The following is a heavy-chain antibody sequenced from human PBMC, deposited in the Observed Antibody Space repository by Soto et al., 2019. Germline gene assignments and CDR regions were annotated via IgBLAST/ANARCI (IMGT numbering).Heavy chain of an antibody. CDR1: EFTFDKYY. Sequence: LRLSCAASEFTFDKYYMTWVRQAPGKGPEWVANIKPDGSEQYYVDSVKGRFTISRDNANNSLYLQMNSLRAEDTAVYFCARGNWNYYYGFDVWGQGTTVTVSS. CDR2: IKPDGSEQ. V-gene: IGHV3-7*01. D-gene: IGHD1-20*01. CDR3: ARGNWNYYYGFDV. J-gene: IGHJ6*02.